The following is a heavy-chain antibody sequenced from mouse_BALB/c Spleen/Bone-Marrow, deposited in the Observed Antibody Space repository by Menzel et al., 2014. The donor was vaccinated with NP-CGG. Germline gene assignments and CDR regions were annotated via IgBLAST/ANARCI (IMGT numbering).Heavy chain of an antibody. Sequence: QVQLQESGPELVRPGVSVKISCKGSGYTFTDYAVHWVKQSHAKSLEWTGLIRPYSDYTHYNQKFKDKATMTVDKSSSTAYMELARLTSGDSAIYFCARNFYGSSYFDYWGQGTTLTVSS. V-gene: IGHV1-67*01. D-gene: IGHD1-1*01. J-gene: IGHJ2*01. CDR2: IRPYSDYT. CDR3: ARNFYGSSYFDY. CDR1: GYTFTDYA.